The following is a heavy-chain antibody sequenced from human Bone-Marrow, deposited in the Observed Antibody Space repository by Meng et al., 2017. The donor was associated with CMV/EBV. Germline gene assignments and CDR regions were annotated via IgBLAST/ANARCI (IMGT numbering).Heavy chain of an antibody. CDR1: VSKFDDYG. Sequence: GESLKISCEVPVSKFDDYGMSWVRQAPGKGLEWVSSISSSSTIYYADSVKGRFTISRDNAKNSLYLQMNSLRAEDTAVYYCARDKTKGAPMIVVVTPPRPNWFDPWGQGTLVTVSS. CDR3: ARDKTKGAPMIVVVTPPRPNWFDP. J-gene: IGHJ5*02. CDR2: ISSSSTI. D-gene: IGHD3-22*01. V-gene: IGHV3-69-1*02.